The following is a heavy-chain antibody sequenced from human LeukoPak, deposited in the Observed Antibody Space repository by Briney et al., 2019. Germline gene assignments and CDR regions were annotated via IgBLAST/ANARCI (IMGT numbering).Heavy chain of an antibody. Sequence: GGSLRLSCATSGFTFDDSGMSWVRQAPGKGLEWVANIKQDGSEKYYVDSVKGRFTISRGNAKNSLYLQMNSLRAEDTAVYYCAREGEGKITMVRGVIIRGETDYWGQGTLVTVSS. V-gene: IGHV3-7*01. CDR2: IKQDGSEK. CDR1: GFTFDDSG. CDR3: AREGEGKITMVRGVIIRGETDY. J-gene: IGHJ4*02. D-gene: IGHD3-10*01.